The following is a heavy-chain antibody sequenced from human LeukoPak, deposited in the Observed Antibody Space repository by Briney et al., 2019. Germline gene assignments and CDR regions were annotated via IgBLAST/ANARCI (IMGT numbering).Heavy chain of an antibody. CDR2: ITTYSGLT. Sequence: ASVKVSCKASGYTFTNYGFNWVRQAPGQGLEWMGRITTYSGLTHYAQKFQDRVSFTTDRSTTTAYMELRRLRSDDTAVYYCARDAEGLDSWGQGTVVTVSS. CDR3: ARDAEGLDS. J-gene: IGHJ4*02. CDR1: GYTFTNYG. V-gene: IGHV1-18*01.